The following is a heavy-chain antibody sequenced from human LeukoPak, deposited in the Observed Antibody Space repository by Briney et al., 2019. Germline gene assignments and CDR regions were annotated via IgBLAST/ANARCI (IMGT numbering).Heavy chain of an antibody. D-gene: IGHD2/OR15-2a*01. J-gene: IGHJ4*02. CDR3: AKFSTSGILKGDY. CDR1: GGTFSTNA. V-gene: IGHV1-69*04. CDR2: GIPALGIT. Sequence: SVKVSCKASGGTFSTNAINWVRQAPGQGLEWMGRGIPALGITNHAQKFRDRLTFTADKSTNTAYMELSSLKYDDTAVYFCAKFSTSGILKGDYWGQGTLVTVPS.